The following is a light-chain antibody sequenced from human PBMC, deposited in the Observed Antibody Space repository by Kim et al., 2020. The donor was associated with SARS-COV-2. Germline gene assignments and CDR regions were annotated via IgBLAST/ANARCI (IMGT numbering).Light chain of an antibody. Sequence: SYELTQPPSVSVSPGQTASITCSGDKLGDKYACWCQQKPGQSPVLVIYQDRKRPSGIPERFSGSNSGNTATLTISGTQAMDEADYYCQAWDSSTGVFGGGTQLTVL. J-gene: IGLJ3*02. CDR2: QDR. CDR1: KLGDKY. CDR3: QAWDSSTGV. V-gene: IGLV3-1*01.